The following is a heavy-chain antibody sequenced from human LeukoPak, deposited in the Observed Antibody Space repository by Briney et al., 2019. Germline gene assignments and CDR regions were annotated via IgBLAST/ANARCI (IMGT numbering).Heavy chain of an antibody. J-gene: IGHJ4*02. D-gene: IGHD3-22*01. Sequence: ASVKVSCKASGYPFSNYDINWVRQAPGQGLEWMGWMNPKSGNTGYGQKFQGRVTMTRDTSISTAYMELSRLRSDDTAVYYCATIPIYYDSSGYSWGGQGTLVTVSS. CDR2: MNPKSGNT. CDR1: GYPFSNYD. CDR3: ATIPIYYDSSGYSW. V-gene: IGHV1-8*01.